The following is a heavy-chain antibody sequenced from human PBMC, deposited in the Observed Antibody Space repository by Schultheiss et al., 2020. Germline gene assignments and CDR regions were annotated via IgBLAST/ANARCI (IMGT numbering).Heavy chain of an antibody. CDR1: GFTVSSNY. Sequence: GESLKISCAASGFTVSSNYMSWVRQAPGKGLEWVSSISSSSSYIYYADSVKGRFTISRDNSKNTLYLQMNSLRSDDTAVYYCARDFGRIYDILTGYSVAGDYWGQGTLVTVSS. J-gene: IGHJ4*02. CDR3: ARDFGRIYDILTGYSVAGDY. CDR2: ISSSSSYI. D-gene: IGHD3-9*01. V-gene: IGHV3-21*04.